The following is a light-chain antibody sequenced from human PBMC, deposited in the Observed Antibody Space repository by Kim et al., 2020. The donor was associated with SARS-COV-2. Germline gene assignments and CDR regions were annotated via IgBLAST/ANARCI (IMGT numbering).Light chain of an antibody. Sequence: GYNYVSWYQQHPGKAPKLMIYDVSKRPSGVSNRFSGSKSGNTASLTISGLQAEDEADYYCSSYTSSRGVFGGGTKLTVL. CDR1: GYNY. CDR3: SSYTSSRGV. V-gene: IGLV2-14*04. CDR2: DVS. J-gene: IGLJ3*02.